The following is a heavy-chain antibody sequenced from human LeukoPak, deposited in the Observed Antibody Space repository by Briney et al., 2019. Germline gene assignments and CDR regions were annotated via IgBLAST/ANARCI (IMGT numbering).Heavy chain of an antibody. CDR1: GFTFSTYA. Sequence: GGSLRLSCAASGFTFSTYAMTWVRQAPGKGLEWVSHFKSTTDGGTTDYAAPVKGRFTISRDDSKNTLCLQMNSLKTEDTAVYYCTTQGSGYYYFDCWGQGTLVTVSS. D-gene: IGHD3-22*01. CDR2: FKSTTDGGTT. CDR3: TTQGSGYYYFDC. V-gene: IGHV3-15*01. J-gene: IGHJ4*02.